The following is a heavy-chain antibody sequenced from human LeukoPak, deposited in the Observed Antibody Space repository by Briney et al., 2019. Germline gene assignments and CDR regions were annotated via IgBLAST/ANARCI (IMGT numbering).Heavy chain of an antibody. J-gene: IGHJ4*02. Sequence: PGRSLRLSCAASGFTFSSYAMSWVRQAPGKGLEWVSGISDSGDSTNYADSVKGRFTISRDKSKNTLYLQMNSLRAEDTAVYYCAIVTNQIDYWGQGTLVTVSS. CDR1: GFTFSSYA. D-gene: IGHD4-17*01. CDR2: ISDSGDST. CDR3: AIVTNQIDY. V-gene: IGHV3-23*01.